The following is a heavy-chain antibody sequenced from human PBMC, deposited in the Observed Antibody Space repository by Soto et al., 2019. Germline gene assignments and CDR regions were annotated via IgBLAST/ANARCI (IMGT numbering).Heavy chain of an antibody. CDR2: IYYSGST. Sequence: SETLSLTCTVSGGSISSYYWSWIRQPPGKGLEWIGYIYYSGSTNYNPSLKSRVAISVDTSKNQFSLKLSSVTAADTAVYYCARVDWNGPFDYWGQGTLVTVSS. J-gene: IGHJ4*02. D-gene: IGHD1-1*01. CDR3: ARVDWNGPFDY. CDR1: GGSISSYY. V-gene: IGHV4-59*12.